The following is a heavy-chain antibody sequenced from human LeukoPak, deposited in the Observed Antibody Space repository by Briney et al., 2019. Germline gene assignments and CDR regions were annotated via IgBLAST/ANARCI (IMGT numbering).Heavy chain of an antibody. J-gene: IGHJ4*02. CDR3: ARDGPLGLNDY. CDR2: ISSSSSYI. CDR1: GFTFSSYS. V-gene: IGHV3-21*01. Sequence: GGSLRLSCAASGFTFSSYSMNWVRQAPGKGLGWVSSISSSSSYIYYADSVKGRFTISRDNAKNSLYLQMNSLRAEDTAVYYCARDGPLGLNDYWGQGTLVTVSS. D-gene: IGHD3-16*01.